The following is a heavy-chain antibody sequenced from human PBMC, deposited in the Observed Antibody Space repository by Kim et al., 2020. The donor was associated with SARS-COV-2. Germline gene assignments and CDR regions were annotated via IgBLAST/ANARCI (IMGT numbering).Heavy chain of an antibody. J-gene: IGHJ4*02. V-gene: IGHV4-39*07. Sequence: SETLSLTCTVSGGSISSSSYYWGWIRQPPGKGLEWIGSIYYSGSTYYNPSLKSRVTISVDTSKNQFSLKLSSVTAADTAVYYCARDCPPIAVAPSWGQGTLVTVSS. CDR1: GGSISSSSYY. CDR3: ARDCPPIAVAPS. D-gene: IGHD6-19*01. CDR2: IYYSGST.